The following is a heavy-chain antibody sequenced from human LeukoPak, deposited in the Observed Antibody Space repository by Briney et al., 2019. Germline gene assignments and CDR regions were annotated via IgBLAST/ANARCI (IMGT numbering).Heavy chain of an antibody. V-gene: IGHV4-34*01. J-gene: IGHJ4*02. CDR1: GGSLSGYY. D-gene: IGHD3-10*01. CDR3: ARLAYYYGSGSYQKHFDY. CDR2: INHSGST. Sequence: SETLSLTCAVYGGSLSGYYWSWIRQPPGKGLEWIGEINHSGSTNYNPSLKSRVTISVDTSKNQFSLKLSSVTAADTAVYYCARLAYYYGSGSYQKHFDYWGQGTLVTVSS.